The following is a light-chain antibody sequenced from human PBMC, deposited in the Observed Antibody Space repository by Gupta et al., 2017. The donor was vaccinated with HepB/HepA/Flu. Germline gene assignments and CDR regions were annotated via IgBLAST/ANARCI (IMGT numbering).Light chain of an antibody. CDR2: DAS. V-gene: IGKV3-11*01. CDR1: QSVNCY. CDR3: QQRGNWPFT. J-gene: IGKJ3*01. Sequence: EIVLTQSPATLSLSPGERATISCRASQSVNCYLAWYLQKPGQAPRLLIYDASNRATGIPARFSGSGSGTDFTLTISSLEPEDFAVYYCQQRGNWPFTFGPGTKVDI.